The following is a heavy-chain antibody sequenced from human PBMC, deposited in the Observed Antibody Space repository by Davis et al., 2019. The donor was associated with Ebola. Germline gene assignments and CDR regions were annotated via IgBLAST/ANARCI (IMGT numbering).Heavy chain of an antibody. V-gene: IGHV3-48*03. CDR3: ARGRAYCGGDCYSDFGY. D-gene: IGHD2-21*02. J-gene: IGHJ4*02. Sequence: GGSLRLSCAASRFTFSSYELNWVRQAPGKGLEWVSYISSSGNTIYYADSVKGRFTISRDNAKNSLYLQMNSLRVEDTAVYYCARGRAYCGGDCYSDFGYWGQGTLVTVSS. CDR2: ISSSGNTI. CDR1: RFTFSSYE.